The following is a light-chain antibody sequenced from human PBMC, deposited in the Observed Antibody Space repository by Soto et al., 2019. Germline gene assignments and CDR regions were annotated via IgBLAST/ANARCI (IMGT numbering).Light chain of an antibody. V-gene: IGLV2-23*02. CDR2: EVS. Sequence: QSVLTQPASVSGSPGQSITISCTRTSSDVGSYNFVSWYRQHPGEVPKVMIYEVSKRPSGVSDRFSGSKSGNTASLTISGLQAEDEADYYCCADAGRSTYVFGTGTKVTVL. CDR3: CADAGRSTYV. CDR1: SSDVGSYNF. J-gene: IGLJ1*01.